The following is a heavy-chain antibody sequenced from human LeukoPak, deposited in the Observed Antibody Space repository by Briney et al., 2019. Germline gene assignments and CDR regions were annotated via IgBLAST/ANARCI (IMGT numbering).Heavy chain of an antibody. Sequence: GGSLRLSCAASGFTFSSYAMHWVRQAPGKGLEWVAVISYDGSNKYYADSVKGRLTISRDNSKNTLYLQMNSLRAEDTAVYYCAKDHVLLRFTLSYMDVWGKGTTVTISS. CDR3: AKDHVLLRFTLSYMDV. CDR2: ISYDGSNK. CDR1: GFTFSSYA. J-gene: IGHJ6*03. V-gene: IGHV3-30*04. D-gene: IGHD3-10*01.